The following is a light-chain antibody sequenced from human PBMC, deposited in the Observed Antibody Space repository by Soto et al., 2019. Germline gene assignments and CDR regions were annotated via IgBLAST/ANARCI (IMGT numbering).Light chain of an antibody. J-gene: IGKJ3*01. V-gene: IGKV1-39*01. Sequence: DIQMTQSPSSLSASVGDRVTITCRASQSISSYLNWYQQKPGKAPKLLIYAASSLQSGVPSRFSGSGSGTDFTLTISSLQPEDFATYYCQQSSSTPPVTFGPGT. CDR1: QSISSY. CDR2: AAS. CDR3: QQSSSTPPVT.